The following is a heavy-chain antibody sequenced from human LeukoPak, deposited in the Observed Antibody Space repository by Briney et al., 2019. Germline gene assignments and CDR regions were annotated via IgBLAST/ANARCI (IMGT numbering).Heavy chain of an antibody. CDR2: IYTSGST. CDR1: GGSISSYY. Sequence: ASETLSLTCTVSGGSISSYYWSWIRQPAGKGLEWIGRIYTSGSTNYNPSLKSRVTMSVDTSKNQFSLKLSSVTAADTAVYYCARGRYYYDSSGRREFDYWGQGTLVTVSS. D-gene: IGHD3-22*01. V-gene: IGHV4-4*07. J-gene: IGHJ4*02. CDR3: ARGRYYYDSSGRREFDY.